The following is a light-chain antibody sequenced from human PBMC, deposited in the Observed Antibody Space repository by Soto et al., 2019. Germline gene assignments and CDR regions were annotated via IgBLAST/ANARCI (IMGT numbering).Light chain of an antibody. CDR1: SSDVGSYNL. Sequence: QSALTQPASVSGSPGQSITISCTGTSSDVGSYNLVSWYQQHPGKAPKLMIYEGSKRPSGVSNRFSGSKSGNTASLTISGLQAEDEADYYCCSYADSSTWVFGTGTKLTVL. J-gene: IGLJ1*01. V-gene: IGLV2-23*01. CDR3: CSYADSSTWV. CDR2: EGS.